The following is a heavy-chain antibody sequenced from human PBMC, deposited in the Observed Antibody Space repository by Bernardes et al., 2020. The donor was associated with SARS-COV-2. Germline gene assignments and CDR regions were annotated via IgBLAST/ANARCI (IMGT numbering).Heavy chain of an antibody. CDR2: IYHSGIT. CDR3: AKDSTDFDTLTGPFDS. D-gene: IGHD3-9*01. J-gene: IGHJ4*02. CDR1: GGSISNSNW. V-gene: IGHV4-4*02. Sequence: SETLSLTCAVSGGSISNSNWWSWVRQPPGKGLEWIGGIYHSGITNYNPSLKSRVTMSVDKSKRQFSLKLSSATAADTAVYYCAKDSTDFDTLTGPFDSWGQGALVTVSS.